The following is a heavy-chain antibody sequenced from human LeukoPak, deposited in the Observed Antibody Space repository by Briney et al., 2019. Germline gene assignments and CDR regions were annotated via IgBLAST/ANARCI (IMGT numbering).Heavy chain of an antibody. CDR3: ARRTFRYDSSGYYYRSGMRNPTFDY. V-gene: IGHV4-59*02. J-gene: IGHJ4*02. CDR1: GGSVSDYY. Sequence: SETLSLTCTISGGSVSDYYWSWIRQSPGKGLEWIGYIYHTGSTSYSPSLKSRVTISVDTSKNQFSLKLSSVTAADTAVYYCARRTFRYDSSGYYYRSGMRNPTFDYWGQGTLVTVSS. D-gene: IGHD3-22*01. CDR2: IYHTGST.